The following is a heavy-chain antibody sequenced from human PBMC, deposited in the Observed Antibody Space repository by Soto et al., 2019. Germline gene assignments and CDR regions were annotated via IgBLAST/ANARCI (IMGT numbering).Heavy chain of an antibody. D-gene: IGHD3-3*01. Sequence: PSETLSLTCTVSCGSISSGGYYRSFIRQHPGKGLEWIGYIYYSGSTYYNPSLKSRVTISVDTSKNQFSLKLSSVTAADTAVYYCARATGSSTIFGIFDYWGQGTLVTVSS. CDR2: IYYSGST. V-gene: IGHV4-31*03. CDR1: CGSISSGGYY. CDR3: ARATGSSTIFGIFDY. J-gene: IGHJ4*02.